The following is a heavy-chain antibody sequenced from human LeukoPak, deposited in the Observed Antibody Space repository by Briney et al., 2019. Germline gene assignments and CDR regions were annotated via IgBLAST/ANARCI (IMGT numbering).Heavy chain of an antibody. J-gene: IGHJ1*01. V-gene: IGHV1-18*01. D-gene: IGHD6-6*01. CDR3: ARDQGGQLHEYSQH. CDR1: GYTFPTYG. Sequence: ASVKVSCKASGYTFPTYGIVWVRQAPGQGPEWMGWISADNGNTNYAQKLQGRITLTTDTSTSTAYMELKSLRSDDTAVYYCARDQGGQLHEYSQHWGQGTLVTVSS. CDR2: ISADNGNT.